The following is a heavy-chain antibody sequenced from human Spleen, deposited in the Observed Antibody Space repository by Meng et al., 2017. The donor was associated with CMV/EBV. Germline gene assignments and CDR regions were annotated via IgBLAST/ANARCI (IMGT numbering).Heavy chain of an antibody. CDR3: TTDGWAVGVPAVGDY. CDR1: FTFSNAW. J-gene: IGHJ4*02. D-gene: IGHD2-2*01. Sequence: FTFSNAWMSWVRQAPGKGLEWVGRIKSKTDGGTTDYAAPVKGRFTVSRDDSKNTLYLQMHSLKTEDTAVYYCTTDGWAVGVPAVGDYWGQGTLVTVSS. V-gene: IGHV3-15*01. CDR2: IKSKTDGGTT.